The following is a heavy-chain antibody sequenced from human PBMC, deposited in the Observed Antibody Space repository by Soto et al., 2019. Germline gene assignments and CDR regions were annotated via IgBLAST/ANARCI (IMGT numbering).Heavy chain of an antibody. CDR3: ARDLFGGSYWGFYYYYYGMDV. J-gene: IGHJ6*02. CDR2: INAGNGNT. Sequence: QVQLVQSGAEVKKPGASVKVSCKASGYTFTTYAMHWVRQAPGQRLEWMGWINAGNGNTKYSQKFQGRVTITRDTSASTAYMELCSLRSEDTAVYYCARDLFGGSYWGFYYYYYGMDVWGQGATVTVSS. CDR1: GYTFTTYA. D-gene: IGHD1-26*01. V-gene: IGHV1-3*01.